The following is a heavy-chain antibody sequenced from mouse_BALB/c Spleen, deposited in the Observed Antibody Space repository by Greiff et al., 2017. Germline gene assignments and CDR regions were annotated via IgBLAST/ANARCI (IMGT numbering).Heavy chain of an antibody. V-gene: IGHV1-31*01. CDR1: GYSFTGYY. CDR2: INPYNGAT. J-gene: IGHJ2*01. D-gene: IGHD4-1*01. Sequence: VQLQQSGPELVKPGASVKISCKASGYSFTGYYMHWVKQSHVKSLEWIGRINPYNGATSYNQNFKDKASLTVDKSSSTAYMELHSLTSEDSAVYYCARLITGYFDYWGQGTTLTVSS. CDR3: ARLITGYFDY.